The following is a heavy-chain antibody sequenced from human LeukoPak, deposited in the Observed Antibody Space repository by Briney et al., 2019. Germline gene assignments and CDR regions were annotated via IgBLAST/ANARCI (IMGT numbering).Heavy chain of an antibody. J-gene: IGHJ4*02. D-gene: IGHD6-19*01. CDR3: AKDRRIAVAAIDY. CDR2: IRESGGST. Sequence: GGSLRLSCAASGFTFSSYAMNWVRQAPGKGLEWVSHIRESGGSTYYADSVKGRFTISRDNSKNTLYLQMNSLRAEDTAVYYCAKDRRIAVAAIDYWGQGTLVTVSS. V-gene: IGHV3-23*01. CDR1: GFTFSSYA.